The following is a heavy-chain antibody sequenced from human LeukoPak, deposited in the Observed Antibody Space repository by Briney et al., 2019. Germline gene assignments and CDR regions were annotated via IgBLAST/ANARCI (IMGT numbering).Heavy chain of an antibody. Sequence: SETLSLTCTVSGGSISSGGYYWSWIRQHPGEGLEWIGYIYYSGSTYYNPSLKSRVTISVDTSKNQFSLKLSSVTAADTAVYYCARDRQRGDIRIWGQGTMVTVSS. CDR1: GGSISSGGYY. CDR3: ARDRQRGDIRI. V-gene: IGHV4-31*03. J-gene: IGHJ3*02. D-gene: IGHD2-15*01. CDR2: IYYSGST.